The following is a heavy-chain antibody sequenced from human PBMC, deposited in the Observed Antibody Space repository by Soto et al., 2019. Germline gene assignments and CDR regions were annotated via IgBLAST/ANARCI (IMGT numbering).Heavy chain of an antibody. J-gene: IGHJ4*02. D-gene: IGHD6-13*01. Sequence: GGSLRLSCVASGFTFDDYAMHWVRQAPGKGLEWVSGISWNSGSIGYADSVKGRFTISRDNAKNSLYLQMNSLRAEDTALYYCAKDIVAAATFTFDYWGKGPLVTVSS. CDR2: ISWNSGSI. CDR1: GFTFDDYA. V-gene: IGHV3-9*01. CDR3: AKDIVAAATFTFDY.